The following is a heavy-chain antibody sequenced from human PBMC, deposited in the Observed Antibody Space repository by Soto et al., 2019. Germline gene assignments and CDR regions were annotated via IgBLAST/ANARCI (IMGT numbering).Heavy chain of an antibody. V-gene: IGHV4-59*08. CDR2: IYYSGST. J-gene: IGHJ4*02. Sequence: SETLSLTCTVPGGSISSYYWSWIRQPPGKGLEWIGYIYYSGSTNYNPSLKSRVTISVDTSKSQFSLKLSSVTAADTAVYYCARRYGGGFDYWGQGTLVTVSS. D-gene: IGHD2-15*01. CDR3: ARRYGGGFDY. CDR1: GGSISSYY.